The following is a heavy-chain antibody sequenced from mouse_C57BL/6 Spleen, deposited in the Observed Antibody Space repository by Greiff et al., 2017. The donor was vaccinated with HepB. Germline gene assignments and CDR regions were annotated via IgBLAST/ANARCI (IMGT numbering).Heavy chain of an antibody. Sequence: QVQLQQSGAELVRPGASVKMSCTASGYTFTSYTMHWVKQRPGQGLEWIGYINPSSGDTKYNQKFKDKATMTADKSSSTAYMHQSSLTSEDSAVYYCARLSYGYAMDYWGQGTSVTVSS. J-gene: IGHJ4*01. CDR2: INPSSGDT. D-gene: IGHD1-1*02. CDR3: ARLSYGYAMDY. V-gene: IGHV1-4*01. CDR1: GYTFTSYT.